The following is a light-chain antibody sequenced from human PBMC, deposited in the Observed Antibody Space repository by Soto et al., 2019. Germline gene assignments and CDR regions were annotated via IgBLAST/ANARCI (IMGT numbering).Light chain of an antibody. CDR3: LQHNIYPRT. V-gene: IGKV1-17*01. CDR1: QGIRNH. CDR2: AES. J-gene: IGKJ1*01. Sequence: DIQMTQSPSSLSASVGDRVTITCRASQGIRNHLGWYQQKPGKAPKGLIYAESSLQSEVPSRFSGSGSGTEFTLSMRSPKHEDFATYYCLQHNIYPRTFGQGTKVEIK.